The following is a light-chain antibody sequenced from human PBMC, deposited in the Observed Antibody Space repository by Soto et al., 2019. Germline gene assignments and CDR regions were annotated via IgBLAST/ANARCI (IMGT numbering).Light chain of an antibody. CDR2: GAS. CDR1: QSDSSN. CDR3: QQYNNWPPFT. J-gene: IGKJ5*01. V-gene: IGKV3-15*01. Sequence: EIVMTQSPATLSVSPGERATLSCRASQSDSSNLAWYQQKPGQAPRLLIYGASTRATGIPARFSGSGSGTDFTLTISSLQSEDFAVYYCQQYNNWPPFTFGQGTRLEIK.